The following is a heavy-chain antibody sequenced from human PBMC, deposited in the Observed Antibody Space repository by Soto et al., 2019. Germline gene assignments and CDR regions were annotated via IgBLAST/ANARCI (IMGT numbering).Heavy chain of an antibody. D-gene: IGHD2-15*01. CDR3: AKRRGAGGHFDY. CDR2: VSIGGST. Sequence: DVQLLESGGGLLQPEGSLRLSCAPSGFTFSSYAMGWVRQGPGKGLEWVAVVSIGGSTHYADSVRGRFTISRDNSKNTLSLQMNSLTAEDTAVYFCAKRRGAGGHFDYWGQGALVTVSS. V-gene: IGHV3-23*01. CDR1: GFTFSSYA. J-gene: IGHJ4*02.